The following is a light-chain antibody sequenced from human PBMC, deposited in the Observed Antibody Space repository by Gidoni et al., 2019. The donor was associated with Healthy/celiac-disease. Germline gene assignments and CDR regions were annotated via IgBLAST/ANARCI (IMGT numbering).Light chain of an antibody. J-gene: IGLJ2*01. CDR1: ALPKQY. CDR3: QSADSSGTYVV. CDR2: KDS. V-gene: IGLV3-25*03. Sequence: SYELTQQPSVSVSTGQTARITCSGAALPKQYAYWYQQKPGQAPVLVIYKDSERPSGIPERFSGSSSGTTVTLTISGVQAEDEADYYCQSADSSGTYVVFGGGTKLTVL.